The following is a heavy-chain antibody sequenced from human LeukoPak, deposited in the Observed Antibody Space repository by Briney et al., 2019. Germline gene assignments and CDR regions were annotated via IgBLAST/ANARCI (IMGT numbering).Heavy chain of an antibody. CDR2: IIPIFGTA. Sequence: SVKVSCKASGGTFSSYAISWVRQAPGQGLEWMGRIIPIFGTANYAQKFQGRVTITTDESTSTAYMELSSLRSEDTAVYYCARAPSADYLMDVWGKGTMVTVSS. J-gene: IGHJ6*03. CDR3: ARAPSADYLMDV. V-gene: IGHV1-69*05. CDR1: GGTFSSYA.